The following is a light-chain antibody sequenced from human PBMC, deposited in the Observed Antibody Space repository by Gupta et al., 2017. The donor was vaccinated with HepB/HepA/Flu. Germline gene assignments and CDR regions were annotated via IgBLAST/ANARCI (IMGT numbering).Light chain of an antibody. CDR3: VRYMGSGIWV. V-gene: IGLV8-61*01. Sequence: QTVVTQQPSFAVSHGGPVTLTCGLSPGSVPTSYYPSWYQQTPGQAPRTLLVVTNTRSSAVPVRFSGSSLGNEAALTITGAQAHDECDYYCVRYMGSGIWVFGGGTKLTVL. CDR1: PGSVPTSYY. CDR2: VTN. J-gene: IGLJ3*02.